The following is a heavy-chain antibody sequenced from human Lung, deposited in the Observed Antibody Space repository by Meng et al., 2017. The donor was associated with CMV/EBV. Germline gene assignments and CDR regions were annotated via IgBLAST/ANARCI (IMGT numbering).Heavy chain of an antibody. CDR2: IKQDGSEK. V-gene: IGHV3-7*01. J-gene: IGHJ6*02. D-gene: IGHD6-19*01. CDR1: GFTFSSYW. CDR3: ARVSGIAVAGTLGFGYYYYGMDV. Sequence: GESLKISCAASGFTFSSYWMSWVRQAPGKGLEWVANIKQDGSEKYYVDSVKGRFTISRDNAKNSLYLQMNSLSAEDTAVYYCARVSGIAVAGTLGFGYYYYGMDVWGQGTTVTVSS.